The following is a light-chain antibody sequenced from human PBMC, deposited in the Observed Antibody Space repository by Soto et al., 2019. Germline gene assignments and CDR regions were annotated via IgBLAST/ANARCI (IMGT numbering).Light chain of an antibody. J-gene: IGKJ4*02. CDR3: YQYSSSPLT. Sequence: ETCSPPSPETLSFSPGERSTLSCRASQSFSSYLAWYQQKPGQAPRLLIWGVSNRATGIPDRFSGSGSGTDFTLTISRLEPEDFVVYYCYQYSSSPLTFGGGTKV. V-gene: IGKV3-20*01. CDR1: QSFSSY. CDR2: GVS.